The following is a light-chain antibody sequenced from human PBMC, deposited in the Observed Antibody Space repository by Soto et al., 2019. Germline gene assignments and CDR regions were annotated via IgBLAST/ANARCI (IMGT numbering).Light chain of an antibody. CDR2: LNSDGSH. CDR3: QNWGTGIVV. CDR1: SGHSSYA. J-gene: IGLJ2*01. V-gene: IGLV4-69*01. Sequence: QSVLTQSPSASASLGASVKLTCTLSSGHSSYAIAWHQQQPEKGPRYWMKLNSDGSHSKGDGIPDRVSGSSSGAERYLTSSSLQSEDEADYYCQNWGTGIVVFGGGTKLTVL.